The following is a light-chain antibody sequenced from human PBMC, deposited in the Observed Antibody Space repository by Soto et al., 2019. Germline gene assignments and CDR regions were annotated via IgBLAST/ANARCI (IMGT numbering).Light chain of an antibody. CDR3: ATWDDSLYGMV. J-gene: IGLJ2*01. CDR1: NSNIGRNP. Sequence: QAVVTQPPSASGSPGQRVTVSCSGSNSNIGRNPVNWYLQLPGTAPKLLIYSNNKRPSGVPDRVSGSKSRTSASLTISGLQSDDEADYYCATWDDSLYGMVFGGGTKLTVL. V-gene: IGLV1-44*01. CDR2: SNN.